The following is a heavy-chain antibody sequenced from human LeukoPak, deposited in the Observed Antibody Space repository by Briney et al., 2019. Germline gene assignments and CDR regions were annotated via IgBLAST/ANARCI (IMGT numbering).Heavy chain of an antibody. CDR1: GFTFSSYW. D-gene: IGHD3-3*01. Sequence: GGSLRLSCVASGFTFSSYWMSWVRQAPGKGLEWVANLKQDGSEKYYVDSVKGRFTISRDNAKNSLYLQMNSLRAEDTAVYYCARQRLISGYFDYWGRGTLVTVSS. J-gene: IGHJ4*02. V-gene: IGHV3-7*01. CDR3: ARQRLISGYFDY. CDR2: LKQDGSEK.